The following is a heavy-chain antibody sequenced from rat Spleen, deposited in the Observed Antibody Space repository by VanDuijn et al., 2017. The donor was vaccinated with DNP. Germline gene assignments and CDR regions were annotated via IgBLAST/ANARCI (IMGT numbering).Heavy chain of an antibody. V-gene: IGHV5S13*01. Sequence: EVQLVESGGGLVQPGRSLKLSCAASGFTFSGYNMAWVRQAPTKGLEWVASISTGGGITYYRDSVKGRFTISRDDAKNTQYLQMDSLRSEDTATYYCARHEDYSSYIYGFAYWGQGTLVTVSS. J-gene: IGHJ3*01. CDR3: ARHEDYSSYIYGFAY. D-gene: IGHD1-2*01. CDR1: GFTFSGYN. CDR2: ISTGGGIT.